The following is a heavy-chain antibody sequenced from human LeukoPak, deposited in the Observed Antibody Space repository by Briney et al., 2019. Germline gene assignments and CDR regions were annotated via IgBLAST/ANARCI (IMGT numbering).Heavy chain of an antibody. CDR3: ASLLTGGADY. Sequence: SETLSLTCTVSGGSISSYYWSWIRQPPGKGLEWIGYIYYSGSTNYNPSLKSRVTISVDTSKNQFSLKLSSVTAADTAVYYCASLLTGGADYWGQGTLVTVSS. CDR1: GGSISSYY. J-gene: IGHJ4*02. V-gene: IGHV4-59*12. CDR2: IYYSGST. D-gene: IGHD7-27*01.